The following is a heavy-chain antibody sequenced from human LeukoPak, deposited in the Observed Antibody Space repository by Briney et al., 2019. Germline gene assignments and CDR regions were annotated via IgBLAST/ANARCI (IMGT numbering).Heavy chain of an antibody. V-gene: IGHV3-23*01. J-gene: IGHJ4*02. CDR2: ISGSGGST. CDR1: GFTFSNAW. D-gene: IGHD3-10*01. Sequence: PGGSLRLSCAASGFTFSNAWLSWVRQAPGKGLEWVSAISGSGGSTYYADSVKGRFTISRDNSKNTLYLQMNSLRAEDTAVYYCAKGSGGSGSYSKYYFDYWGQGTLVTVSS. CDR3: AKGSGGSGSYSKYYFDY.